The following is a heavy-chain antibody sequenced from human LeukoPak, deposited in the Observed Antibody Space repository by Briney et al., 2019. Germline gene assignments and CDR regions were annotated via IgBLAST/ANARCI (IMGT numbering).Heavy chain of an antibody. V-gene: IGHV4-34*01. J-gene: IGHJ6*02. CDR1: GGSFSGYY. CDR2: INHSGST. Sequence: SETLSLTCAVYGGSFSGYYWSWIRQPPGKGLEWIGEINHSGSTNYNPSLKSRVTISVDTSKNQFSLKLSPVTAADTAVYYCARDLITRQQLWNYYYYYGMDVWGQGTTVTVSS. CDR3: ARDLITRQQLWNYYYYYGMDV. D-gene: IGHD6-13*01.